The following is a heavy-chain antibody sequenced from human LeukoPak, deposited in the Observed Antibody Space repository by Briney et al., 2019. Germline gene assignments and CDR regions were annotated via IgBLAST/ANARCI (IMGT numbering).Heavy chain of an antibody. CDR2: ISYSGST. V-gene: IGHV4-31*03. CDR1: GGSISSDGFY. J-gene: IGHJ4*02. CDR3: ARGPSYCDF. Sequence: SQTPSLTCTVSGGSISSDGFYWSWVRQHPGKGLEWIGYISYSGSTYYNPSLKSRVSVSLDTSKSQFSLKLTSVTAADTAVYFCARGPSYCDFWGQRTLVTVSS.